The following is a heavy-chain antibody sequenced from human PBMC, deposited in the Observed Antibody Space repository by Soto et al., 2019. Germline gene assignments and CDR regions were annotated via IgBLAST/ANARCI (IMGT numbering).Heavy chain of an antibody. D-gene: IGHD2-15*01. CDR1: GGTFSSYA. CDR2: IIPIFGTA. CDR3: VRGGVYCSGGSCYSCLRGYYYYGMDC. J-gene: IGHJ6*04. V-gene: IGHV1-69*13. Sequence: SGKVSCKASGGTFSSYAISWVRQAPGQGLEWMGGIIPIFGTANYAQKFQGRVTITADESTSPAYMELSSLRSEDTAVYYCVRGGVYCSGGSCYSCLRGYYYYGMDCWGKGTTVPVAS.